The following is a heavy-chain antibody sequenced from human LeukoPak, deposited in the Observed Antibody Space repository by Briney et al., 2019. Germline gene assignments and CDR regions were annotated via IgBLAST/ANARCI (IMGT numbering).Heavy chain of an antibody. CDR2: IHYSGST. J-gene: IGHJ4*02. Sequence: SETLSLTCTVSGGSISSSSYYWVWIRQPPGKGLEWIGSIHYSGSTYSNPSLQSRVTISVDTSKNQFSLKLSSVTAADTAVYYCARHAVQYSNNSEYYFDYWGQGTLVTVSS. D-gene: IGHD6-6*01. CDR1: GGSISSSSYY. CDR3: ARHAVQYSNNSEYYFDY. V-gene: IGHV4-39*01.